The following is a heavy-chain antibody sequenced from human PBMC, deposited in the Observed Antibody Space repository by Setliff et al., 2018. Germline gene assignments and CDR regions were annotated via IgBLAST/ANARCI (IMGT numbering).Heavy chain of an antibody. CDR2: IYPGDSHT. J-gene: IGHJ4*02. V-gene: IGHV5-51*01. D-gene: IGHD1-26*01. CDR1: GYSFSNFW. Sequence: GESLKISCKGSGYSFSNFWIGWVRQMPGKGLEWMGIIYPGDSHTRYSPSFQGQVTMSADKSINTAYLQWSNLKASDTAIYYCAGSLVGATYSVYFDYWGQGAQVTVSS. CDR3: AGSLVGATYSVYFDY.